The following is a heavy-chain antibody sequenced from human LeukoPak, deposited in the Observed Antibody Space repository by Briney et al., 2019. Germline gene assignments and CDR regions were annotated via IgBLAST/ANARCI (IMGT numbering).Heavy chain of an antibody. CDR3: ARGYCSGGTCYLVANWLDP. CDR1: GYTLTAYY. D-gene: IGHD2-15*01. Sequence: ASVKVSCKASGYTLTAYYIYGVRQAPGQGLEWMGRINPNSGGTDYAQNFQGRVTMNRDTSISTAYMELSRLRSDETAVYYCARGYCSGGTCYLVANWLDPWGQGTLVTVSS. J-gene: IGHJ5*02. V-gene: IGHV1-2*06. CDR2: INPNSGGT.